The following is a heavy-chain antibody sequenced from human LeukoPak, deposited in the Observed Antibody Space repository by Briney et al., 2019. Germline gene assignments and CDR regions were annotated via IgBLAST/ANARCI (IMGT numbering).Heavy chain of an antibody. CDR2: IYYSGST. D-gene: IGHD6-19*01. J-gene: IGHJ4*02. V-gene: IGHV4-59*08. Sequence: PSETLSLTCTVSGGSISSYYWSWIRQPPGKGLEWIGYIYYSGSTNYNPSLKSRVAISVDTSKNQFSLKLSSVTAADTAVYYCARMGIAVAGTDYWGQGTLVTVSS. CDR1: GGSISSYY. CDR3: ARMGIAVAGTDY.